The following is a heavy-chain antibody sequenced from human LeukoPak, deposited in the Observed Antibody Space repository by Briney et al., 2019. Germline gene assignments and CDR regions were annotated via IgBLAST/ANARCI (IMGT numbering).Heavy chain of an antibody. CDR3: AKETSYCSSTSCAPSGLDY. D-gene: IGHD2-2*01. CDR1: GFTFSSYA. CDR2: ISGSGGST. V-gene: IGHV3-23*01. Sequence: GGSLRLSCAASGFTFSSYAMSWVRQAPGKGLEWVSAISGSGGSTYYADSVKGRFTISRDNSKNTLYLQMNSLRAEDTAVYYCAKETSYCSSTSCAPSGLDYWGQGTLVTVSS. J-gene: IGHJ4*02.